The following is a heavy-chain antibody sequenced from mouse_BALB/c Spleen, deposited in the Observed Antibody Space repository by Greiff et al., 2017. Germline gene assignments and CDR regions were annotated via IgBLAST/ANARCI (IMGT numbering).Heavy chain of an antibody. V-gene: IGHV2-9*02. Sequence: QVQLKESGPGLVAPSQSLSITCTVSGFSLTDYGVSWIRQPPGKGLEWLGVIWAGGSTNYNSALMSRLSISKDNSKSQVFLKMNSLQTDDTAMYYCARGSPIYYDYRYAMDYWGQGTSVTVSS. CDR3: ARGSPIYYDYRYAMDY. J-gene: IGHJ4*01. CDR1: GFSLTDYG. CDR2: IWAGGST. D-gene: IGHD2-4*01.